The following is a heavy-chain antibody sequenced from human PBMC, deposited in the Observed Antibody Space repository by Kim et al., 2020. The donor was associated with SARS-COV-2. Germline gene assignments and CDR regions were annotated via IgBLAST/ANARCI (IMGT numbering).Heavy chain of an antibody. CDR3: ARGSWAPADYGGNAPSVTNWFDP. Sequence: SETLSLTCTVSGGSISSYYWSWIRQPAGKGLEWIGRIYTSGSTNYNPSLKSRVTMSVDTSKNQFSLKLSSVTAADTAVYYCARGSWAPADYGGNAPSVTNWFDPWGQGTLVTVSS. CDR1: GGSISSYY. J-gene: IGHJ5*02. CDR2: IYTSGST. D-gene: IGHD4-17*01. V-gene: IGHV4-4*07.